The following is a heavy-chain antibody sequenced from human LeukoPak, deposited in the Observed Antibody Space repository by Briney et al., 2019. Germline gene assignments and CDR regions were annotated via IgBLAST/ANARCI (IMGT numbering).Heavy chain of an antibody. CDR1: GFTFSSHG. CDR3: ARDMVRGVIAWFDP. D-gene: IGHD3-10*01. CDR2: ISSSGSTI. V-gene: IGHV3-48*04. Sequence: GGTLRLSCAASGFTFSSHGMNWVRQAPGKGLEWVSYISSSGSTIYHADSVKGRFTISRDNAKNSLYLQMNSLRAEDTAVYYCARDMVRGVIAWFDPWGQGTLVTVSS. J-gene: IGHJ5*02.